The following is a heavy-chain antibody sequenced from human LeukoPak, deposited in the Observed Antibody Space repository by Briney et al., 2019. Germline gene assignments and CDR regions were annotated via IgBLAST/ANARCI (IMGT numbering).Heavy chain of an antibody. J-gene: IGHJ4*02. Sequence: SETLSLTCTVSGGSISSGDYYWSWIRQPPGKGLEWIGYIYYSGSTYYNPSLKSRVTISVDTSKNQFSLKLSSVTAADTAVYYCASLEGAYNYYFDYWGQGTLVTVSS. CDR2: IYYSGST. CDR3: ASLEGAYNYYFDY. V-gene: IGHV4-30-4*01. D-gene: IGHD1-1*01. CDR1: GGSISSGDYY.